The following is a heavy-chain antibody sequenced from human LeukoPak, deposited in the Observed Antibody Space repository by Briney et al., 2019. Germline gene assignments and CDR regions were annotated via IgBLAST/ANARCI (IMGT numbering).Heavy chain of an antibody. J-gene: IGHJ6*03. Sequence: PSETLSLTCTVSGGSISSYYWSWIRPPPAKGLEYIGYIYYSGSTNYNPSLKSRVTISVDASKNQFSLKLSSVTAADTAVYYCARESHYSNYYYYYMDVWGKGTTVTVSS. V-gene: IGHV4-59*01. D-gene: IGHD4-11*01. CDR3: ARESHYSNYYYYYMDV. CDR2: IYYSGST. CDR1: GGSISSYY.